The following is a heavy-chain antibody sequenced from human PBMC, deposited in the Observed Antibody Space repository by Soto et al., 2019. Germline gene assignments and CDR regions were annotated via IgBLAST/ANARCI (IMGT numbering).Heavy chain of an antibody. CDR1: GGSISSGGYY. CDR2: IYYSGST. Sequence: SETLSLTCTVSGGSISSGGYYWSWIRQHPGKGLEWIGYIYYSGSTYYNPSLKSRVTISVDTSKNQFSLKLSSVTAADTAVYYCATTLRDLLPPNRNWNYVPVDYYGMDVWGQGTTVTVSS. J-gene: IGHJ6*02. CDR3: ATTLRDLLPPNRNWNYVPVDYYGMDV. D-gene: IGHD1-7*01. V-gene: IGHV4-31*03.